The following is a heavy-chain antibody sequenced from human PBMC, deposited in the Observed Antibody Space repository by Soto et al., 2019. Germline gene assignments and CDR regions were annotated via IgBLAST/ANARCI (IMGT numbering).Heavy chain of an antibody. CDR1: GYTFTSYY. J-gene: IGHJ6*01. Sequence: ASVKVSCKASGYTFTSYYMHWVRQGPGQGLEWMGWINPNSGGSNYAQKFLGWLTMTTDTSISTAYMELSRLRSDDTAAYYCARGVPAAETDYSYYGKDVWAQCTTVSV. CDR2: INPNSGGS. D-gene: IGHD2-2*01. V-gene: IGHV1-2*04. CDR3: ARGVPAAETDYSYYGKDV.